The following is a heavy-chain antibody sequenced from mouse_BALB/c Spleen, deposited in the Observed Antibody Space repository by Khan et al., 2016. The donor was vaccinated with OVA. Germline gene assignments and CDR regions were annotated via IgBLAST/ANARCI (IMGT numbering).Heavy chain of an antibody. CDR2: IWGDGST. Sequence: VQLQESGPGLVAPSQSLSITCTVSGFSLTGYGVNWVRQSPGKGLEWLGMIWGDGSTDYNSALKSRLSISKDNSKSQVFLKMNSLQTDDTARYDCARAYYGNDREAMDYWGQGTSVTVSS. J-gene: IGHJ4*01. D-gene: IGHD2-9*01. CDR1: GFSLTGYG. V-gene: IGHV2-6-7*01. CDR3: ARAYYGNDREAMDY.